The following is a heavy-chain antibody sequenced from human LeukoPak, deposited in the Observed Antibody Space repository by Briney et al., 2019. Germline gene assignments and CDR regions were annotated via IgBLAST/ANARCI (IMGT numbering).Heavy chain of an antibody. CDR3: ASHAAPSWRQLRTGVDY. J-gene: IGHJ4*02. Sequence: HSETLSLTCAVYGGSFSGYYWSWIRQPPGNGLEWIGEVNHSGSTNYNPSLKSRVTISVDTSKNQFSLKLSSVTAADTAVYYCASHAAPSWRQLRTGVDYWGQGTLVTVSS. D-gene: IGHD1-14*01. CDR1: GGSFSGYY. CDR2: VNHSGST. V-gene: IGHV4-34*01.